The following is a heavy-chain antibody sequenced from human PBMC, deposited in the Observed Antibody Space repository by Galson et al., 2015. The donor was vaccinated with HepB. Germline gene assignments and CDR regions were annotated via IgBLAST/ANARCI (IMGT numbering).Heavy chain of an antibody. J-gene: IGHJ2*01. D-gene: IGHD6-13*01. Sequence: SLRLSCAASGFTFSSYAMSWVRQAPGKGLEWVSAISGSGGSTYYADSVKGRFTISRDNSKNTLYLQMNSLRAEDTAVYYCAKTPGLAAAGTGGYGRHWYFELWGRGTLVTVSS. V-gene: IGHV3-23*01. CDR1: GFTFSSYA. CDR2: ISGSGGST. CDR3: AKTPGLAAAGTGGYGRHWYFEL.